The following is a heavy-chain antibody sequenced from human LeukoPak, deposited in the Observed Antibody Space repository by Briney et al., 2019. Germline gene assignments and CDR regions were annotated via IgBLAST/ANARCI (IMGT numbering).Heavy chain of an antibody. J-gene: IGHJ4*02. V-gene: IGHV3-23*01. Sequence: GRSLRLSCAASGFTLSSYAMNWVRQAPGKGLEWVSAISGSGGSTYYADSVKGRFTISRDNSKNTLYLQMNSLRAEDTAVYYCAKGHRNGGSYYFDYWGQGTLVTVSS. CDR2: ISGSGGST. CDR1: GFTLSSYA. D-gene: IGHD3-16*01. CDR3: AKGHRNGGSYYFDY.